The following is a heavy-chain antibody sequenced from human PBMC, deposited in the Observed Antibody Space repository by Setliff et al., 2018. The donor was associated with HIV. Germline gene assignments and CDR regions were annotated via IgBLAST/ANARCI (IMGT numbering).Heavy chain of an antibody. CDR1: GFTFSASW. D-gene: IGHD6-13*01. J-gene: IGHJ4*02. V-gene: IGHV3-7*01. CDR2: INPDSTAT. Sequence: GGSLRLSCTASGFTFSASWMTWVRQAPGKGLEWVALINPDSTATYYVDSVKGRFTVSRDNSKNTLYLQMNSLRPEDTALYYCAKDRLLDGSSWYYLDYWGQGTLVTVSS. CDR3: AKDRLLDGSSWYYLDY.